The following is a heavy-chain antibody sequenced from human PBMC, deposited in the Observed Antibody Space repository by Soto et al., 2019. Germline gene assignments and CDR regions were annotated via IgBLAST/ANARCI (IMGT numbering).Heavy chain of an antibody. CDR1: GGSFSGYY. V-gene: IGHV4-34*01. Sequence: SETLSLTCAVYGGSFSGYYWSWIRQPPGKGLEWIGEINHSGSTNYNPSLKSRVTISVDTSKNQFSLKLSSVTAADTAVYYCARGYCSGGSCARAFDISGQGTMVTVSS. CDR3: ARGYCSGGSCARAFDI. CDR2: INHSGST. D-gene: IGHD2-15*01. J-gene: IGHJ3*02.